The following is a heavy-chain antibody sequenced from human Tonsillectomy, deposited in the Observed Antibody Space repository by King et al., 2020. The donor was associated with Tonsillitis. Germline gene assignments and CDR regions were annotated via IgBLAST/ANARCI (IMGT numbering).Heavy chain of an antibody. CDR1: GYSFTTYG. V-gene: IGHV1-18*01. J-gene: IGHJ4*02. Sequence: QLVQSGAEVKKPGASVKVSCKASGYSFTTYGITWVRQAPGQGLEWMGWISSYNGDANYAQTVQGRVTMTTDTSTSTDSMELRSLTSDDTAVYYCARVSVYGDYYFDYWGQGTLVTVSS. CDR2: ISSYNGDA. D-gene: IGHD4-17*01. CDR3: ARVSVYGDYYFDY.